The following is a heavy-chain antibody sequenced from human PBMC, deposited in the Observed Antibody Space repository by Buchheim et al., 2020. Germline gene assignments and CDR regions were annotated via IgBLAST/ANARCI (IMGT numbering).Heavy chain of an antibody. D-gene: IGHD6-19*01. J-gene: IGHJ4*02. CDR2: INPSGGST. Sequence: QVQLVQSGAEVKKPGASVKVSCKASGYTFTSYYMHWVRQAPGQGLEWMGIINPSGGSTSYAQKFQGRVTMTRDTSTSTVYMEMSSLGSEDTAVYYCAVYFSSRKWLVNEAGVYWGQGTL. V-gene: IGHV1-46*03. CDR1: GYTFTSYY. CDR3: AVYFSSRKWLVNEAGVY.